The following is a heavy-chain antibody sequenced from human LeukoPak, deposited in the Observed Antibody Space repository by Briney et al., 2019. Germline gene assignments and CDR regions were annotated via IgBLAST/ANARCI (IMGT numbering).Heavy chain of an antibody. Sequence: GSSVKVSCKASGYTFTTYYIHWVRQAPGQGLEWMGFINPSGGSTSYAQKFQGRVTMTRDTSTSTVYMELSSLRSEDTAVYYCARNVGSGLDYWGQGTLVIVSS. CDR3: ARNVGSGLDY. CDR1: GYTFTTYY. CDR2: INPSGGST. J-gene: IGHJ4*02. D-gene: IGHD3-10*01. V-gene: IGHV1-46*03.